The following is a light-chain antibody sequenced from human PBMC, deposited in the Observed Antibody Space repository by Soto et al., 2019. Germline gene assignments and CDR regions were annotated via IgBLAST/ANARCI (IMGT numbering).Light chain of an antibody. V-gene: IGKV1-5*03. CDR2: EAS. Sequence: DIQMTQSPSTLSASVGDRVTITCRASQSINNWLAWYQQKPGKAPKLLLYEASGLESGVPSRFSGSGSGTESTLTGSSLQPNDFETYYCQHYNSYAPAFGQGTKVEIK. CDR1: QSINNW. CDR3: QHYNSYAPA. J-gene: IGKJ1*01.